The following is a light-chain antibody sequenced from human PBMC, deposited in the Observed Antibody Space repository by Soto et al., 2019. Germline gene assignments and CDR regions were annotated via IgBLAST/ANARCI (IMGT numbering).Light chain of an antibody. V-gene: IGKV3-15*01. Sequence: IVMTQSPATLSVSPGERATLSCRASQSISSSIAWYQQRPGQAPRLLIYGASTRATGIPARFSGSGSGTDFTLTISSLQPEDFATYYCQQSYRTPRTFGQGTKVDIK. CDR1: QSISSS. CDR3: QQSYRTPRT. J-gene: IGKJ1*01. CDR2: GAS.